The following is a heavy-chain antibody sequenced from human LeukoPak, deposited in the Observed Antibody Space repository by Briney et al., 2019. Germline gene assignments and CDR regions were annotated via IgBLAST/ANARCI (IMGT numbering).Heavy chain of an antibody. CDR1: GFTFSSYA. D-gene: IGHD2-2*01. Sequence: GRSLRLSCAASGFTFSSYAMHWVRQAPGKGLEWVAVISYDGSNKYYTDSVKGRFTISRDNSKNTLYLQMNSLRAEDTALYYCARESGGVPDAMFDYWGQGILVTVSS. CDR2: ISYDGSNK. J-gene: IGHJ4*02. CDR3: ARESGGVPDAMFDY. V-gene: IGHV3-30-3*01.